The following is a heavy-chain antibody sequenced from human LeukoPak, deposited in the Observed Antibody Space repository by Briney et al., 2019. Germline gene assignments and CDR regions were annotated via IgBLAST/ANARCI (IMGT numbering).Heavy chain of an antibody. D-gene: IGHD3-10*01. V-gene: IGHV4-39*07. J-gene: IGHJ5*02. CDR2: INHSGST. Sequence: KTSETLSLTCTVSGGSISSSSYYWGWIRQPPGKGLEWIGEINHSGSTNYNPSLKSRVTISVDTFKNQFSLKLSSVTAADTAVYYRALSGGPITPPWFGELLRHNCFDRWGQGTLVTVSS. CDR3: ALSGGPITPPWFGELLRHNCFDR. CDR1: GGSISSSSYY.